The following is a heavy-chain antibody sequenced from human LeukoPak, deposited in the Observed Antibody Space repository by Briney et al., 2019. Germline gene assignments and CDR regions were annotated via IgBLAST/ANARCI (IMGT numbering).Heavy chain of an antibody. CDR2: ISYDGSNK. Sequence: GRSLRLSCAASGFTFSSYGMHWVRQAPGKGLEWVAVISYDGSNKYYADSVKGRFTISRDNSKNTLYLQMNSLRAEDTAVYYCAREYSSSPRFDYWGQGTLVTVSS. D-gene: IGHD6-6*01. CDR3: AREYSSSPRFDY. J-gene: IGHJ4*02. CDR1: GFTFSSYG. V-gene: IGHV3-30*03.